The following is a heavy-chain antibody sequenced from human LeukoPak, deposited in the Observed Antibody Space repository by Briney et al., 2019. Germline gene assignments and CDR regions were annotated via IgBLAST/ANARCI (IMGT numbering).Heavy chain of an antibody. CDR3: ARELAVLRFLEWLPYYMGV. V-gene: IGHV4-34*01. J-gene: IGHJ6*03. Sequence: ETLSLTCAVYGGSFSGYYWSWIRQPPGKGLEWIGEINHSGSTNYNPSLKSRVTISVDTSKNQFSLKLSSVTAADTAVYYCARELAVLRFLEWLPYYMGVWGKGTTVTVSS. CDR2: INHSGST. D-gene: IGHD3-3*01. CDR1: GGSFSGYY.